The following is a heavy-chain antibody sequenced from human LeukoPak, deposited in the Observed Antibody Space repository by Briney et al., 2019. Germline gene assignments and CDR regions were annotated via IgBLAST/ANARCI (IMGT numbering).Heavy chain of an antibody. J-gene: IGHJ5*02. Sequence: GRSLRLSCAASGFTFSSYGMHWVRQAPGKGLEWVAVISYDGSNKYYADSVKGRFTISRDNSKNALYLQMNSLRAEDTAVYYCAKDSQFLWFGELSGNWFDPWGQGTLVTVSS. V-gene: IGHV3-30*18. CDR1: GFTFSSYG. D-gene: IGHD3-10*01. CDR3: AKDSQFLWFGELSGNWFDP. CDR2: ISYDGSNK.